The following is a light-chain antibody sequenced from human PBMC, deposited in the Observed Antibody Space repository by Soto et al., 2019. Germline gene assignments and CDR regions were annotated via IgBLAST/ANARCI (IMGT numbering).Light chain of an antibody. CDR2: GNS. CDR1: EYRIGEGYN. J-gene: IGLJ1*01. V-gene: IGLV1-40*01. CDR3: QSYDSSAEV. Sequence: SELTQPPSGSVSPGQTGTRTGGSEEYRIGEGYNVRWYQQLPGTAPKLLIYGNSNRPSGVPDRFSGSKSGTSASLAITGLQAEDEADYYCQSYDSSAEVFGTGTKVTVL.